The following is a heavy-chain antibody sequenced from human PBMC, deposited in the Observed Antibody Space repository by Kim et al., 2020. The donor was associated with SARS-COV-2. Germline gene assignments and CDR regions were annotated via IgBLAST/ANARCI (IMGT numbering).Heavy chain of an antibody. J-gene: IGHJ4*02. CDR3: ARGAYCDSITCYF. D-gene: IGHD2-21*01. Sequence: YAEKFKGKVTMTRDNAINTAYMELSSLTSDDTAMYYCARGAYCDSITCYFWGQGTLVTVSS. V-gene: IGHV1-8*01.